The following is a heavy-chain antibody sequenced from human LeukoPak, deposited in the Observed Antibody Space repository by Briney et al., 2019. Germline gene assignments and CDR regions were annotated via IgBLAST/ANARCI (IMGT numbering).Heavy chain of an antibody. D-gene: IGHD3-10*01. CDR2: LWYDGSNQ. V-gene: IGHV3-33*03. CDR3: AKEMVVVTMVRGVFDY. J-gene: IGHJ4*02. Sequence: GGSLRLSCAASGFTFNRYGMHWVRQAPGKGLEWVAGLWYDGSNQKYADSVKGRFTISRDNSKNTLYLQMNSLRAEDTAVYYCAKEMVVVTMVRGVFDYWGQGTLVTVSS. CDR1: GFTFNRYG.